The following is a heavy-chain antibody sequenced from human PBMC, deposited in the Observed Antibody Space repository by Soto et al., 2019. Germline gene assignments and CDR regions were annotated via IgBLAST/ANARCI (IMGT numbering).Heavy chain of an antibody. J-gene: IGHJ3*02. CDR1: GGIFSSYS. D-gene: IGHD5-12*01. Sequence: QVQLVQSGAEVKKPGSSVKLSCKASGGIFSSYSISWVRQAPEQGLEWMGRIIQMAGLADYAQRFQGRVTITADKSTTTAYMELTSLTSEDTGIYYCAIGDGGYRYAFDSWGQGTMVTVSS. CDR3: AIGDGGYRYAFDS. V-gene: IGHV1-69*04. CDR2: IIQMAGLA.